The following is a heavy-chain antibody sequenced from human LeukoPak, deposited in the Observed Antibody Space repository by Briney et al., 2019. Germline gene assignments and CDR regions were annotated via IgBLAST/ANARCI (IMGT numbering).Heavy chain of an antibody. D-gene: IGHD3-22*01. CDR2: IYYSGST. CDR1: GGSISSYY. J-gene: IGHJ3*02. Sequence: SETLSLTCTDSGGSISSYYWSWIRQPPGKGLEWIGYIYYSGSTNYNPSLKSRVTISVDTSKNQFSLKLSSVTAADTAVYYCARGVRRYDSSGSDAFDIWGQGTMVTVSS. CDR3: ARGVRRYDSSGSDAFDI. V-gene: IGHV4-59*01.